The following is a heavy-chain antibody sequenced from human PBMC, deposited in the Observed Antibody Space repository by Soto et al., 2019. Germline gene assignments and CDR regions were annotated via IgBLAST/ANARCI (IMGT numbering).Heavy chain of an antibody. J-gene: IGHJ4*02. CDR1: GFTFSDYG. V-gene: IGHV3-30*18. Sequence: QVQLVESGGGVVQPGRSLRLSCAASGFTFSDYGMHWVRQAPGKGLEWVAGISDGGSNKYYADSVKGRFTISRDNSKNTLYLQMNSLGAEDTAVYYCAKGGSGSSDYWGQGTLVTVSS. D-gene: IGHD3-10*01. CDR3: AKGGSGSSDY. CDR2: ISDGGSNK.